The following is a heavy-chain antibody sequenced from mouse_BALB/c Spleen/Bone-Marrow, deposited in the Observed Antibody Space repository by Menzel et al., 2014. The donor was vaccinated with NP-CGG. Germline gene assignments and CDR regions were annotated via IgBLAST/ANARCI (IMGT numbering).Heavy chain of an antibody. V-gene: IGHV7-3*02. J-gene: IGHJ2*01. D-gene: IGHD2-1*01. Sequence: EVMLVESGGGLVQPGGFLRLSCATSGFTFTDHYMSWVRQPPGQALEWLGFIRNKANGYTTEYSASVKGRFTISRDNSQSIVYLQMNTLRAEDSATYYCARDYLYYFEYWGRDTTLTVSS. CDR2: IRNKANGYTT. CDR3: ARDYLYYFEY. CDR1: GFTFTDHY.